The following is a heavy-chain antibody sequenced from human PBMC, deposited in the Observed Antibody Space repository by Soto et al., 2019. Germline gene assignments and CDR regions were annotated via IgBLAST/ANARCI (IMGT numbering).Heavy chain of an antibody. V-gene: IGHV3-30*18. CDR3: AKVLLTYTSGWYHPHFDY. J-gene: IGHJ4*02. Sequence: GGSLRLSCAASGFTFSSYVMHWVRQAPGKGLEWVAVVSNDGSNKDYADSVKGRFTISRDNSKNTLYLQMNSLRAEDTAVYYCAKVLLTYTSGWYHPHFDYWGQGTLVTVSS. D-gene: IGHD6-19*01. CDR1: GFTFSSYV. CDR2: VSNDGSNK.